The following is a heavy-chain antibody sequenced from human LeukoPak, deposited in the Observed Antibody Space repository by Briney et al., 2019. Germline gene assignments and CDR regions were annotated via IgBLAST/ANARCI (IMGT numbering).Heavy chain of an antibody. CDR3: ARDRMYDFWSGYSHDAFDI. V-gene: IGHV4-59*01. Sequence: SETLSLTCTVSGGSISSYYWSWIRQPPGKGLEWIGYIYYSGSTNYNPSLKSRVTISVDTSKNQFSLKLSSVTAADTPVYYCARDRMYDFWSGYSHDAFDIWGQGTMVTVSS. J-gene: IGHJ3*02. CDR2: IYYSGST. CDR1: GGSISSYY. D-gene: IGHD3-3*01.